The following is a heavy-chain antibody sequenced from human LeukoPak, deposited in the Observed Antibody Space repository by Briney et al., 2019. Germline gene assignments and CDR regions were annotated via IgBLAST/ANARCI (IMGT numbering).Heavy chain of an antibody. D-gene: IGHD6-6*01. CDR1: GFTFSTYG. CDR3: ARDLYSSSPDN. Sequence: GGSLRLSCAASGFTFSTYGMTWVRQAPGKGLEWLSLISASGRSTYYADSVKGRFTISRDNSKSTLSLQLNSLRAEDTAIYYCARDLYSSSPDNWGQGTLATVSS. J-gene: IGHJ4*02. V-gene: IGHV3-23*01. CDR2: ISASGRST.